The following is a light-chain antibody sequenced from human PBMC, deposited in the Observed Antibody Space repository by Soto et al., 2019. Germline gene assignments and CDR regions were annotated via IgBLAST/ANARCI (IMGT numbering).Light chain of an antibody. V-gene: IGKV3-20*01. CDR1: RSVSSNY. CDR3: KQYGSSPPT. J-gene: IGKJ1*01. Sequence: EIVLTQSPGTLSLSPGERATLSCRASRSVSSNYLAWYQRKPCQAPRLLIYGASNRATGIPNRFSGSGSGTDFTLTITRLEPEDFVVYYCKQYGSSPPTFGQGTKVEI. CDR2: GAS.